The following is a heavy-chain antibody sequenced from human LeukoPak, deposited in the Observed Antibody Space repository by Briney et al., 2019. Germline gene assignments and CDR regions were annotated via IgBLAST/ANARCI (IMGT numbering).Heavy chain of an antibody. Sequence: PAGSLRLSCVVSGPSFSNRAMTWVRQPPGKGLEWVSSISISGNKIIYADSMKGRFTISRNNPKHPPFLQMNSLQTEDPGVYFCANELRPNDYWGQGTLVTVS. CDR3: ANELRPNDY. CDR1: GPSFSNRA. D-gene: IGHD4-17*01. V-gene: IGHV3-23*01. J-gene: IGHJ4*02. CDR2: ISISGNKI.